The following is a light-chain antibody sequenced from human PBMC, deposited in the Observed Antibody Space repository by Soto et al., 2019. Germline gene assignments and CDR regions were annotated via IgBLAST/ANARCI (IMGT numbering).Light chain of an antibody. Sequence: IQMTQSTSSLSASVGDRVTITCRASQSISTYLNWYQQKLGKAPKLLISGASSLQGGVPSRFSGSGSGTDFTLTISSLQPEDFATYYCQQGSFTLTFGGGTKLEIK. CDR3: QQGSFTLT. CDR2: GAS. J-gene: IGKJ4*01. V-gene: IGKV1-39*01. CDR1: QSISTY.